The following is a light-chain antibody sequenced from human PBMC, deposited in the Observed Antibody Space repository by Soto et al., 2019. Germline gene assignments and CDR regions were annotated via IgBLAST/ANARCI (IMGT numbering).Light chain of an antibody. CDR3: QHYGSSPFT. CDR2: AAS. Sequence: EIVLTQSPGTLSLSPGERATLSCRASRSFASSYLAWYQQKPGQAPRLLIYAASTRATGIPDRFSGSGSGTDFTLTISKLEPEDFAVYYCQHYGSSPFTFGQGTKLDIK. J-gene: IGKJ2*01. CDR1: RSFASSY. V-gene: IGKV3-20*01.